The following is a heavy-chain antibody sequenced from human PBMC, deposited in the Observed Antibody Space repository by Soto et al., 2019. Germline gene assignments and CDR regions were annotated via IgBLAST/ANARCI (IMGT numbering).Heavy chain of an antibody. V-gene: IGHV1-58*01. CDR3: ASGWYLGKAYYYGMDV. D-gene: IGHD6-13*01. CDR2: IVVVIGKA. CDR1: GFTFTSSA. J-gene: IGHJ6*02. Sequence: SVKVSCKASGFTFTSSAVQWVRQARGQRLEWMGWIVVVIGKANYAQKFQGRVTITADESTSTAYMELSSLRSEDTAVYYCASGWYLGKAYYYGMDVWGQGTTVTVSS.